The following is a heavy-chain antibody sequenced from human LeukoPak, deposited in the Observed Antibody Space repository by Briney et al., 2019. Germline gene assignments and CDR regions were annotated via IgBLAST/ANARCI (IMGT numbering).Heavy chain of an antibody. D-gene: IGHD2/OR15-2a*01. CDR2: SYHSGST. J-gene: IGHJ3*02. CDR1: GGSITRSKW. Sequence: SGTLSLTCAVSGGSITRSKWWTWVRQPPGKGLEWIGESYHSGSTNYNPSLKSRVTISVDKSKKQFSLKLSSVTAADTAVYYCARLSPDGFDIWGQGTMVTVFS. CDR3: ARLSPDGFDI. V-gene: IGHV4-4*02.